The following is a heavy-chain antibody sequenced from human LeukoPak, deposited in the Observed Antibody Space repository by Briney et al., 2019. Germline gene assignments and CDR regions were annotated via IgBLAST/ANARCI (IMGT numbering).Heavy chain of an antibody. D-gene: IGHD6-13*01. CDR2: IYSGRST. V-gene: IGHV3-66*01. Sequence: GGSLRLSCAASGLTVSSNYMSWVRQAPGKGLEWVSVIYSGRSTNYADSVKGRFTISRDNSKNTLYIQMNSLRAEDTAVYYCARGHTESAAAGIFDYWGQGTLVTVSS. CDR1: GLTVSSNY. J-gene: IGHJ4*02. CDR3: ARGHTESAAAGIFDY.